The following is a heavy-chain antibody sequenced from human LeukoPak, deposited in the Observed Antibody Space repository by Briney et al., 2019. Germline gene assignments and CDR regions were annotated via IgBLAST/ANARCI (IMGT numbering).Heavy chain of an antibody. CDR1: GFTFDDYA. D-gene: IGHD2-2*01. CDR2: ISWNSGSI. CDR3: AKAFYCSSTSCYSD. J-gene: IGHJ4*02. Sequence: GVSLRLSCAASGFTFDDYAMHWVRQAPGKGLEWVSGISWNSGSIGYADSVKGRFTISRDNAKNSLYLQMNSLRAEDTALYYCAKAFYCSSTSCYSDWGQGTLVTVSS. V-gene: IGHV3-9*01.